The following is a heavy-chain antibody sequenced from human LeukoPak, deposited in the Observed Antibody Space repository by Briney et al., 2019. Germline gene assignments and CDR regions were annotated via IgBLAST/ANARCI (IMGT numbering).Heavy chain of an antibody. J-gene: IGHJ4*02. CDR1: GYTFTSYD. D-gene: IGHD6-19*01. Sequence: ASVKVSCKASGYTFTSYDINWVRQATGQGLEWMGWMNPNSGNTGYAQKFQGRVTMTRNTSISTAYMELSSLRSEDTAVYYCARGPLIAVLPDYWGQGTLVTVSS. CDR2: MNPNSGNT. CDR3: ARGPLIAVLPDY. V-gene: IGHV1-8*01.